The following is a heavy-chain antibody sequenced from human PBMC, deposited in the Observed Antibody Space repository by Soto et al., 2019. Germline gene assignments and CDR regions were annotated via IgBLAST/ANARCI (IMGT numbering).Heavy chain of an antibody. CDR1: GFSLTTSGVG. D-gene: IGHD3-3*01. Sequence: QITLNESGPTVVRPTETLTLTCRFSGFSLTTSGVGVGWIRQSPGKAPEWLALIYWDDDKRYSASLKSRLTITKHTSKNQVVLTVSDLDTTDTATYYCAHRVLRTVFGLVTTTAIFFDFWGPGTPVAVSS. CDR2: IYWDDDK. J-gene: IGHJ4*02. V-gene: IGHV2-5*02. CDR3: AHRVLRTVFGLVTTTAIFFDF.